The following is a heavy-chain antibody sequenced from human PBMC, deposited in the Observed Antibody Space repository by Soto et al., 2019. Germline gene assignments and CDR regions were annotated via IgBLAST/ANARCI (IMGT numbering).Heavy chain of an antibody. CDR1: GGTFSSYA. CDR2: IIPIFGTA. V-gene: IGHV1-69*06. Sequence: QVQLVQSGAEVKKPGSSVKVSCKASGGTFSSYAISWVRQAPGQGLEWMGGIIPIFGTANYAQKFQGRVTITAEKPTSTAYMELSSLRSEDTAVYYCASHFRESSGSSPMYYWGQGTLVTVSS. J-gene: IGHJ4*02. D-gene: IGHD1-26*01. CDR3: ASHFRESSGSSPMYY.